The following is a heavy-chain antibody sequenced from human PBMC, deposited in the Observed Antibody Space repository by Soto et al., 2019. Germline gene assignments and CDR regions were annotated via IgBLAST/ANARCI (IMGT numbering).Heavy chain of an antibody. CDR3: ATRYSGYDSGINY. CDR2: LXHSGSX. J-gene: IGHJ4*02. V-gene: IGHV4-34*01. CDR1: RGSFTGYY. D-gene: IGHD5-12*01. Sequence: PXXTLSLTCAVYRGSFTGYYWSWIRQPPGKGLEWIRALXHSGSXNYNTSIKSRXXISVDKSXXQFYMKLSSVTAAETAVYYCATRYSGYDSGINYWGQETLVTASS.